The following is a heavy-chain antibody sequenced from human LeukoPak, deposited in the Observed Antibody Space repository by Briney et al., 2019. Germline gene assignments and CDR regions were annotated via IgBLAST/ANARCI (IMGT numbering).Heavy chain of an antibody. CDR2: IRTKAHNYAT. V-gene: IGHV3-73*01. D-gene: IGHD3-3*01. Sequence: PGGSLRLSCAASGLTFSTSAMHWVRQASGKGLEWVGRIRTKAHNYATEYSASVKGRFTISRDDSRNTAYLQMNSLKTEDTAVYYCARGPSARFFGVAKGAFDIWGQGTMVTVSS. CDR1: GLTFSTSA. J-gene: IGHJ3*02. CDR3: ARGPSARFFGVAKGAFDI.